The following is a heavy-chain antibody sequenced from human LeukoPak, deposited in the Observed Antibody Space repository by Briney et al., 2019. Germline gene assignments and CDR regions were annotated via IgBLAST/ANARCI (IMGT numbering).Heavy chain of an antibody. CDR2: IYYSGST. J-gene: IGHJ3*02. CDR3: ARHGGVVRGQGSDAFDI. Sequence: PSETLSLTCTVSAGSISSYFWSWVRQPPGKGLEWIGYIYYSGSTKYNPSLKSRVTMSLDTSKNQFSLKLTSVTAADTAVYYCARHGGVVRGQGSDAFDIWGQGTMVTVSS. V-gene: IGHV4-59*08. CDR1: AGSISSYF. D-gene: IGHD3-10*01.